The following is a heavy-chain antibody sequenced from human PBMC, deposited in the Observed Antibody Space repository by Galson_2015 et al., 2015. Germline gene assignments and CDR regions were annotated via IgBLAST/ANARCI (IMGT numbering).Heavy chain of an antibody. Sequence: SLRLSCAASGFTFSSYSVNWVRQAPGKGLEWVSYISSSSSTIYYADSVKGRFTISRDNAKNSLYLQMNSLRDEDTALYYCARSYDSSGYYYDAFDIWGQGTMVTVSS. V-gene: IGHV3-48*02. J-gene: IGHJ3*02. CDR2: ISSSSSTI. D-gene: IGHD3-22*01. CDR1: GFTFSSYS. CDR3: ARSYDSSGYYYDAFDI.